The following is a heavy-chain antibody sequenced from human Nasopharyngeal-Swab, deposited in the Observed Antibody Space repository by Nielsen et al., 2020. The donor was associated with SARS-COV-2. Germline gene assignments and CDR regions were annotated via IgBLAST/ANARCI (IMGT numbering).Heavy chain of an antibody. CDR2: IYYSGST. CDR1: GGSISSSSYY. CDR3: ARLDIAVAGLGY. V-gene: IGHV4-39*01. D-gene: IGHD6-19*01. J-gene: IGHJ4*02. Sequence: SETLSLTCTVSGGSISSSSYYWGWIRQPPGKGLEWIGSIYYSGSTYYNPSLKSRVTISVDTSKNQFSLKLSSVTAADTAVYYCARLDIAVAGLGYWGQGTLVTVSS.